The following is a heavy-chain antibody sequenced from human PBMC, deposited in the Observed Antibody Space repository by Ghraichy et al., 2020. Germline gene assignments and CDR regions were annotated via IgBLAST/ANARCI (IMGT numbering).Heavy chain of an antibody. J-gene: IGHJ5*02. V-gene: IGHV3-48*02. CDR3: AREGYCSSTSCYLGPVDP. CDR1: GFTFSSYS. D-gene: IGHD2-2*01. Sequence: GESLNISCAASGFTFSSYSMNWVRQAPGKGLEWVSYISSRGTSIYYADSVQGRFTISRDNAKNSLYLQMNSLRDEDTAVYYCAREGYCSSTSCYLGPVDPWGQGTLVTVSS. CDR2: ISSRGTSI.